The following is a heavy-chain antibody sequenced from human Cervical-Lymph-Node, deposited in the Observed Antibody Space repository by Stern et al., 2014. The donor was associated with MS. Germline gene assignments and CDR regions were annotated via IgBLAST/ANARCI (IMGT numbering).Heavy chain of an antibody. CDR1: GDSVSSNRAA. D-gene: IGHD3-3*01. CDR3: ARERPVSGSYEAWHDP. Sequence: QVQLVESGPGLVKPSQTLSLTCAISGDSVSSNRAAWSWARQAPSRRLEWLGRTNYRSKWYNDYAESDKSRMTIHADTSKNQFSLHLNSVTPEDTALYYCARERPVSGSYEAWHDPWGQGILVTVSS. J-gene: IGHJ5*02. V-gene: IGHV6-1*01. CDR2: TNYRSKWYN.